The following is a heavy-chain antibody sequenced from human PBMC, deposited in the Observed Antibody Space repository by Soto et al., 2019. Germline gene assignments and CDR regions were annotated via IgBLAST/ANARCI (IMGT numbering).Heavy chain of an antibody. CDR2: IYHSGST. J-gene: IGHJ6*02. CDR1: GGSISSGGYS. CDR3: ARNYGGGSYGMDV. V-gene: IGHV4-30-2*01. D-gene: IGHD4-17*01. Sequence: QLQLQESGSGLVKPSQTLSLTCAVSGGSISSGGYSWSWIRQPPGKGLEWIGYIYHSGSTYYNPSLKSRVTISVDRCKNQFSLKLSSVTAADTAVYYCARNYGGGSYGMDVWGQGTTVTVSS.